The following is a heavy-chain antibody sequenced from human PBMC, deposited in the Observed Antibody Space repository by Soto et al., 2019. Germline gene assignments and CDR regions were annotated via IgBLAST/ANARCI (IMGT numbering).Heavy chain of an antibody. CDR2: IDPSDSYT. J-gene: IGHJ6*02. V-gene: IGHV5-10-1*01. Sequence: PGESLKISCKGSGYSFTSYWISWVRQMPGKGLEWMGRIDPSDSYTNYSPSFQGHVTISADKSISTAYLQWSSLKASDTAMYYCARLHRYYDSSGYYYYGMDVWGQGTTVTVSS. CDR3: ARLHRYYDSSGYYYYGMDV. CDR1: GYSFTSYW. D-gene: IGHD3-22*01.